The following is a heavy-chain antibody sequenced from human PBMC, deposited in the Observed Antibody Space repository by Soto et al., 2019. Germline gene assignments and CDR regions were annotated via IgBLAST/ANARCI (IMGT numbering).Heavy chain of an antibody. J-gene: IGHJ4*02. CDR3: AKILLAYNYGGFDY. V-gene: IGHV3-23*01. Sequence: PGGSLRLSCAASGFPYSNYAMSWVCQAPGKGLEWVSTVSRSGGSTHYADSVRGRFTISRDNSKNTLDLQMDSLRAEDTAVYYCAKILLAYNYGGFDYWGQGMLVTVS. CDR1: GFPYSNYA. CDR2: VSRSGGST. D-gene: IGHD5-18*01.